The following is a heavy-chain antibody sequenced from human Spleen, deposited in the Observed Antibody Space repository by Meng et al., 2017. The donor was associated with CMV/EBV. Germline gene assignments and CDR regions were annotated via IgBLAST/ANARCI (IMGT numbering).Heavy chain of an antibody. D-gene: IGHD2-2*01. CDR1: GYTFTSYD. CDR2: IIPILGIA. V-gene: IGHV1-69*10. Sequence: SVKVSCKASGYTFTSYDINWVRQATGQGLEWMGGIIPILGIANYAQKFQGRVTITADKSTSTAYMELSSLRSEDTAVYYCARVAAMPHYFDYWGQGTLVTVSS. CDR3: ARVAAMPHYFDY. J-gene: IGHJ4*02.